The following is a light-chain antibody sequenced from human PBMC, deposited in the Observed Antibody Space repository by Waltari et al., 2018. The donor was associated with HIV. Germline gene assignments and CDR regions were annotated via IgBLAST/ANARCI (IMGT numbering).Light chain of an antibody. Sequence: QSVLTQPPSASGTPGQRVTISCSGSSSNIGSNYVYWYQQLPGTAPKLRIYTNDQRPSGVPDRFSGSKSGTSASLAISGLRSEEEADYYCAAWDASLSAWVFGGGTKLIVL. CDR3: AAWDASLSAWV. V-gene: IGLV1-47*01. CDR1: SSNIGSNY. J-gene: IGLJ3*02. CDR2: TND.